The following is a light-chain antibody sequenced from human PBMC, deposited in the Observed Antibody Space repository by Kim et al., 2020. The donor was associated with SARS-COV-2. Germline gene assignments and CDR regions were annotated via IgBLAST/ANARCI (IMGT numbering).Light chain of an antibody. V-gene: IGLV3-1*01. J-gene: IGLJ1*01. CDR3: QAWDTREF. CDR1: RLGDKY. Sequence: SYELTQPPSVSVSPGQTASVTCSGDRLGDKYVSWYQQKPGQSPVLVIFQDTKRPSGIPERFSGSNSGDTSTLTISGTQAMDEADYYCQAWDTREFFGTGT. CDR2: QDT.